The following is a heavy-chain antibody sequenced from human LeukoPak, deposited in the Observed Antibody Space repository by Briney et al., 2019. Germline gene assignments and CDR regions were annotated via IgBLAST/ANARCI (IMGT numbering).Heavy chain of an antibody. J-gene: IGHJ6*02. CDR3: AKEGGIYYYYYYGMDV. CDR1: GFTFSSYG. Sequence: GGSLRLSCAASGFTFSSYGMNWVRQAPGKGLEWVAVISYEGSSKYYSDSVKGRFTISRDNSKNTLYLQMNSLRAEDTAVYYCAKEGGIYYYYYYGMDVWGQGTTVTVSS. D-gene: IGHD3-16*01. CDR2: ISYEGSSK. V-gene: IGHV3-30*18.